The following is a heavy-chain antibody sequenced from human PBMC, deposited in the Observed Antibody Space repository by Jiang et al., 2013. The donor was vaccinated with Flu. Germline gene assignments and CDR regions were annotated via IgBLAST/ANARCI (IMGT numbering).Heavy chain of an antibody. D-gene: IGHD1-26*01. J-gene: IGHJ4*02. Sequence: RVTITRDTSASTAYMELSSLRSEDTAVYYCARVSSGSYYPFDYWGQGTLVTVSS. V-gene: IGHV1-3*01. CDR3: ARVSSGSYYPFDY.